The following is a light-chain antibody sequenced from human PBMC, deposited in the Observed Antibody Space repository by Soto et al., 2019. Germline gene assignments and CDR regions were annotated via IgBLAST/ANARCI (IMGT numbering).Light chain of an antibody. CDR1: QSSSSY. V-gene: IGKV1-39*01. CDR3: QQSYSTPRT. CDR2: AAS. J-gene: IGKJ1*01. Sequence: DIQMTQSPSSLSASVGDRVTITCRASQSSSSYLNWYQQKPGKAPKLLSYAASSLQSGVPSRFSGSGSGTDFTLTISSLQPEDFATYYCQQSYSTPRTFGQGTKVDIK.